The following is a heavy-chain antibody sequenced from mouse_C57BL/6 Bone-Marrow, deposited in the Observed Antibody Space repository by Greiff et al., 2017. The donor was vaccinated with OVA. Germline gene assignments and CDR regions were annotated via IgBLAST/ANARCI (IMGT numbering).Heavy chain of an antibody. CDR3: ARWGTWYFDV. CDR1: GYTFTDYE. D-gene: IGHD2-14*01. J-gene: IGHJ1*03. Sequence: VPLHQSGAELVRPGASVTLSCKASGYTFTDYEMHWVKQTPVHGLEWIGVIDPETGGTAYNQKFKGQATLTVDTSSSTAYMELDSLTSEDSAVYFCARWGTWYFDVWGTGTTVTVSS. CDR2: IDPETGGT. V-gene: IGHV1-15*01.